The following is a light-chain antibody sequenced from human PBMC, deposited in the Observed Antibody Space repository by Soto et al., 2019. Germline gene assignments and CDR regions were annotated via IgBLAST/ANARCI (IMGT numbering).Light chain of an antibody. J-gene: IGLJ1*01. Sequence: QSALTQPASVSGSPGQSITISCTGTGSDIGAYNYVSWYQQHPGKAPKLIIYGVTHRPSGVSTRFSASKSAYTASLTISGLQAEDEADYYCSSFTTSYFDVFGPGTKVTVL. V-gene: IGLV2-14*01. CDR3: SSFTTSYFDV. CDR1: GSDIGAYNY. CDR2: GVT.